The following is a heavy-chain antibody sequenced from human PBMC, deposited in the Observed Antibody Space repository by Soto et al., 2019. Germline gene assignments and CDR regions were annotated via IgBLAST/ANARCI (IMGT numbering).Heavy chain of an antibody. CDR1: GGTFSSYA. Sequence: SVKVSCKASGGTFSSYAISWVRQAPGQGLEWMGGIIPIFGTANYAQKFQGRVTITADESTSTAYMELSSLRSEDTAVYYCARLVVVAASRTTYYYYGMDVWGQGTKVTVSS. D-gene: IGHD2-15*01. CDR3: ARLVVVAASRTTYYYYGMDV. V-gene: IGHV1-69*13. CDR2: IIPIFGTA. J-gene: IGHJ6*02.